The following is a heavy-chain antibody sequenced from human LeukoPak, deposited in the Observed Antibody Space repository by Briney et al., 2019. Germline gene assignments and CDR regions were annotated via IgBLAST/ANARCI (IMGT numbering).Heavy chain of an antibody. CDR1: GFTFTSYS. Sequence: GRSLRLSCAASGFTFTSYSMHWVRQTPGKGLEWVALLSFDDSREYYTVSVKGRFTISRDNSKNTLYLQMNSLTSEDTAVYYCARDSGRYCSGGSCYPFDYWGQGTLVTVSS. CDR3: ARDSGRYCSGGSCYPFDY. V-gene: IGHV3-30-3*01. J-gene: IGHJ4*02. CDR2: LSFDDSRE. D-gene: IGHD2-15*01.